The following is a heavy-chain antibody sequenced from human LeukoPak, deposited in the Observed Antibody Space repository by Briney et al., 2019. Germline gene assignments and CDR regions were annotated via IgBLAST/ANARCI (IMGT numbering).Heavy chain of an antibody. CDR3: ARDQVVVAAKDYYYYYMDV. D-gene: IGHD2-15*01. CDR1: GGSISSYY. J-gene: IGHJ6*03. CDR2: IYTSGST. V-gene: IGHV4-4*07. Sequence: SETLSLTCTVSGGSISSYYWSWIRQPAGKGLEWIGRIYTSGSTNYNPSLKSRVTMSVDTSKNQFSLKLSSVTAADTAVYYRARDQVVVAAKDYYYYYMDVWGKGTTVTISS.